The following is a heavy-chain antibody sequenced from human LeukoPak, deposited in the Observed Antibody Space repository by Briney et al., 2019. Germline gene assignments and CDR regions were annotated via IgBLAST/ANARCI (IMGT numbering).Heavy chain of an antibody. CDR1: GGSISSSSYY. V-gene: IGHV4-39*01. CDR3: ARRGYSSGWYLFDY. Sequence: SETLSLTCTVSGGSISSSSYYWGWIRQPPGKGLEWIGSIYYSGSTYYNPSLKSRVTISVDTSKNQFSLKLSSVTAADTAVYYCARRGYSSGWYLFDYWGPGTLVTVSS. D-gene: IGHD6-19*01. CDR2: IYYSGST. J-gene: IGHJ4*02.